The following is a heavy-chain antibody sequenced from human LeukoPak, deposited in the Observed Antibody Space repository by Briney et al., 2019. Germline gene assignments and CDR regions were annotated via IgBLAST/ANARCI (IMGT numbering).Heavy chain of an antibody. Sequence: SQTLSLTCAVSGGSISSGGYSWSWIRQPPGKGLEWIGYIYHSGSTYYNPSLKSRVTISVDRSKNQFSLKLSSVTAADTAVYYCARGGGSYLGAFDIWGQGTMDTVSS. J-gene: IGHJ3*02. D-gene: IGHD2-15*01. CDR3: ARGGGSYLGAFDI. CDR2: IYHSGST. V-gene: IGHV4-30-2*01. CDR1: GGSISSGGYS.